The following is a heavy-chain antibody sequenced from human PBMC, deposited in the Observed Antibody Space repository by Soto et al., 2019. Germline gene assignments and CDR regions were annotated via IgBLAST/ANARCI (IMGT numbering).Heavy chain of an antibody. D-gene: IGHD6-13*01. CDR3: VRGIAAAGNFDY. V-gene: IGHV1-46*01. CDR1: GYSFSSYY. J-gene: IGHJ4*02. CDR2: INLSDTGT. Sequence: QVQLVQSGAEVKKPGASVRVSCKASGYSFSSYYMHWIRQAPGQGLEWVGIINLSDTGTSYAQKLRGRVTLTRDTSTSTVYMELSSLRSEDTAVYYCVRGIAAAGNFDYWGQGTLVTVSS.